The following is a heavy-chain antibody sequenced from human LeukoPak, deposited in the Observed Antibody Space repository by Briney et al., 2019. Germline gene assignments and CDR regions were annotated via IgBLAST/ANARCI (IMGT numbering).Heavy chain of an antibody. J-gene: IGHJ6*02. Sequence: PGGSLRLSCAASGFTFSNYWISCVRQGPGKGLEWVANLKQDGSEKYYVDSVKGRFTISRDNAKNSLYLQMNSLRAEDTAVYYCARGSYYGMDVWGQGTTVTVSS. CDR2: LKQDGSEK. CDR3: ARGSYYGMDV. CDR1: GFTFSNYW. V-gene: IGHV3-7*04.